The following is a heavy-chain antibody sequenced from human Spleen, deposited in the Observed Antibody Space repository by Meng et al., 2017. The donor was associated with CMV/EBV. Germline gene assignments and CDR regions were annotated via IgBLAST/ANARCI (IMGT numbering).Heavy chain of an antibody. Sequence: ISGDSVSSNSAAWSWTRQSPSRGLEWLGRTYYRSKWYNDYVVSVKSRITINPDTSKNQFSLHLNSVTPEDTAVYYCAREDSSGWCDYWGQGTLVTVSS. CDR2: TYYRSKWYN. J-gene: IGHJ4*02. V-gene: IGHV6-1*01. D-gene: IGHD6-19*01. CDR1: GDSVSSNSAA. CDR3: AREDSSGWCDY.